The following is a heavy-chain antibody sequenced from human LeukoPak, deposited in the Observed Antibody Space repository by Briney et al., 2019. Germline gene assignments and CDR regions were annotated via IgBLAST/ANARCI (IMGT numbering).Heavy chain of an antibody. V-gene: IGHV3-23*01. CDR2: ISGSGGST. Sequence: PGGSLRLSCAASGFTFSDYAMSWVRQAPGKGLEWVSSISGSGGSTYYADSVKGRFTISRDNSKNTLSLQMNSLRAEDTAVYYCAKDRISVAAPYNWFDPWGQGTLVTVSS. J-gene: IGHJ5*02. CDR3: AKDRISVAAPYNWFDP. D-gene: IGHD2-15*01. CDR1: GFTFSDYA.